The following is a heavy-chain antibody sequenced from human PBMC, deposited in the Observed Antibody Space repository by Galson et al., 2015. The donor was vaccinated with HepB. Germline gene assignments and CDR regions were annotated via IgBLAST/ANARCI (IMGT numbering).Heavy chain of an antibody. D-gene: IGHD1-14*01. CDR1: GFTFSSYN. J-gene: IGHJ6*02. Sequence: SLRLSCAASGFTFSSYNMNWVRQAPGKGLEWVSYISSSSSTIYYADSVKGRFTISRDSAKNSLYLQMNSLRDEDTAVYYCARDAAETTRCVGLCYYYYGMDVWGQGTTVTVSS. CDR3: ARDAAETTRCVGLCYYYYGMDV. V-gene: IGHV3-48*02. CDR2: ISSSSSTI.